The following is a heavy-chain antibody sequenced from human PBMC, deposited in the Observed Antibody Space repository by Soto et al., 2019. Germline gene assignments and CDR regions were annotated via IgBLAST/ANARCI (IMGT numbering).Heavy chain of an antibody. J-gene: IGHJ1*01. CDR3: ARVYGGNPGYFQH. CDR1: GGSISGGGYS. D-gene: IGHD4-17*01. CDR2: IYHSGST. V-gene: IGHV4-30-2*01. Sequence: SETLSLTCALSGGSISGGGYSWSWIRRPPGKGLEWIGYIYHSGSTYYNPSLKSRVTISVDRSKNQFSLKLSSVTAADTAVYYCARVYGGNPGYFQHWGQGTLVTVSS.